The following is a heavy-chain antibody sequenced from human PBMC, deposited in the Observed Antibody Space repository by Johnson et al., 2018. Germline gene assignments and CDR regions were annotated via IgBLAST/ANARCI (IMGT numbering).Heavy chain of an antibody. CDR3: ATANSHAFDM. V-gene: IGHV3-9*01. J-gene: IGHJ3*02. Sequence: VQLVQSGGGLVQXGRSLRLSCAASGFTFDDSAMHWVRQAPEKGLEWVSGISWNSGRLGYADSVKGRFTISRDNAKNSLYLQMNSLSAEDTALYYCATANSHAFDMWGQGTMVTVSS. CDR2: ISWNSGRL. CDR1: GFTFDDSA. D-gene: IGHD2-15*01.